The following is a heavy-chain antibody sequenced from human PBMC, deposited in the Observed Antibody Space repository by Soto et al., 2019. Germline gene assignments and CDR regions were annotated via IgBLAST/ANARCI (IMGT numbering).Heavy chain of an antibody. Sequence: GGSLRLSCAASGFTFSSYAMHWVRQAPGKGLEWVAVISYDGSNKYYADSVKGRFTISRDNSKNTLYLQMNSLRAEDTAVYYCARDSLWFGELSGMDVWGQGTTVTVSS. J-gene: IGHJ6*02. V-gene: IGHV3-30-3*01. CDR1: GFTFSSYA. D-gene: IGHD3-10*01. CDR2: ISYDGSNK. CDR3: ARDSLWFGELSGMDV.